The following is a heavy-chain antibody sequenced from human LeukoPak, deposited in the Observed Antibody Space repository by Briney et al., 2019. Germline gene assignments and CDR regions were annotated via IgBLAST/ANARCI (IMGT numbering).Heavy chain of an antibody. CDR3: ARGAVGYYDSSGYWEY. D-gene: IGHD3-22*01. J-gene: IGHJ4*02. V-gene: IGHV3-53*01. CDR2: IYSGGST. CDR1: GFTVSSNY. Sequence: GGSLRLSCAASGFTVSSNYMSWVRQAPGKGLEWVSVIYSGGSTYYADSVKGRFTISRDNSKNTLYLRTNSLRAEDTAVYYCARGAVGYYDSSGYWEYWGQGTLVTVSS.